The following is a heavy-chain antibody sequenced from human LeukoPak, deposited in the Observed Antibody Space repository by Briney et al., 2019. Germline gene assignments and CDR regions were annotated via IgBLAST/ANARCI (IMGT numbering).Heavy chain of an antibody. CDR2: IIPILGIA. V-gene: IGHV1-69*04. J-gene: IGHJ6*03. D-gene: IGHD2-15*01. CDR3: ARATLGGGSWVRYYYYMDV. CDR1: GGTFSSYA. Sequence: ASVKVSCKASGGTFSSYAISWVRQAPGQGLEWMGRIIPILGIANYAQKFQGRVTITADKSTSTAYMELSSLRSEDTAVYYCARATLGGGSWVRYYYYMDVWGKGTTVTVSS.